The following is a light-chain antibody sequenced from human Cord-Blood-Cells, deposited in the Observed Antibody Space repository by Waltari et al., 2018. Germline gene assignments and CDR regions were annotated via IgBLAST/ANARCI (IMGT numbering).Light chain of an antibody. J-gene: IGLJ1*01. CDR3: CSYAGSSTYV. CDR2: EGS. V-gene: IGLV2-23*01. CDR1: SSDVGSYNF. Sequence: QSALSQPASVSGSPGQSFTISCTGTSSDVGSYNFVSWYQQHPGKAPKLMIYEGSKLPSGVSNRFSVSKSGNTAYLTISGLQAEDEADYYCCSYAGSSTYVFGTGTKVTVL.